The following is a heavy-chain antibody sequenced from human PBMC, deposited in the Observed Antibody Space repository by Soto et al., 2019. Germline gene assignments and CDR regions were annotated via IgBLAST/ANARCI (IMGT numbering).Heavy chain of an antibody. CDR1: GGTFSSYA. V-gene: IGHV1-69*13. Sequence: SVKVSCKASGGTFSSYAISWVRQAPGQGLEWMGGIITIFGTANYAQKYQGRVTNTADESTSTTYKEMSSLRSEDTAVYYCASYCGGDCYDYYYYGMDVWG. CDR3: ASYCGGDCYDYYYYGMDV. J-gene: IGHJ6*02. D-gene: IGHD2-21*02. CDR2: IITIFGTA.